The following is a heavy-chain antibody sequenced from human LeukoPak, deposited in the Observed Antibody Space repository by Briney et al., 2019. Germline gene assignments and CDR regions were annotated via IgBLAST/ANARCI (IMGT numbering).Heavy chain of an antibody. Sequence: GGSLRLSCAVSGFTFSAYWMHWVRQAPGKGLVWVSRLNTDGSDTRYADSVQGRFTISRDNAKNSLYLQMNSLRAEDTAVYYCARAKRYSYVDYWGQGTLVTVSS. CDR3: ARAKRYSYVDY. CDR2: LNTDGSDT. CDR1: GFTFSAYW. D-gene: IGHD5-18*01. V-gene: IGHV3-74*01. J-gene: IGHJ4*02.